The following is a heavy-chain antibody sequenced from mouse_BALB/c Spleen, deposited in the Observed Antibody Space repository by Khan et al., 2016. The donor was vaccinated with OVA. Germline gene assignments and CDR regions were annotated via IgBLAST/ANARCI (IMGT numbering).Heavy chain of an antibody. V-gene: IGHV1S135*01. J-gene: IGHJ3*01. CDR3: ARHGYVAWVAY. CDR2: IDPFNGGT. Sequence: EVQLQQSGPELMKPGASVKISCKASGYSFTSYYIHWVKQSHGKSLEWIGYIDPFNGGTSYNPKFKGKATLTVDKSSSTAYMHLSSLTSDDSAVYYCARHGYVAWVAYWGQGTLVTVSA. D-gene: IGHD2-2*01. CDR1: GYSFTSYY.